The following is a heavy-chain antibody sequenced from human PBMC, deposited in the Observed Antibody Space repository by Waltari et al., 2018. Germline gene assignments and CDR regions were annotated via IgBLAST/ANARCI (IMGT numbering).Heavy chain of an antibody. D-gene: IGHD3-10*01. CDR1: GGSISRSSYY. Sequence: QLQLQESGPGLVKPSETLSLTCTVSGGSISRSSYYWAWIRQTPAKGLEWIGNIYYGGSANYNASLKGRVTYSVDTFENQFSLKVNSVTAADTAVYFCARLDSPMVRRVLFDYWGRGSLVTVSS. J-gene: IGHJ4*02. V-gene: IGHV4-39*01. CDR2: IYYGGSA. CDR3: ARLDSPMVRRVLFDY.